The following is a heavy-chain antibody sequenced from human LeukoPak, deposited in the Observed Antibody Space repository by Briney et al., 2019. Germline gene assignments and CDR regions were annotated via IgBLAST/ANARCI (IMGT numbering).Heavy chain of an antibody. D-gene: IGHD6-25*01. Sequence: SQTLSLTCTVSGGSISSGGYYWSWIRQHPGKGLEWIGYIYYSGSTYYNPSLKRRVTISVDTSKNQFSLKLSSVTAADTAVYFCARAAAGPALFDSWGQGTLVTVSS. V-gene: IGHV4-31*03. J-gene: IGHJ4*02. CDR1: GGSISSGGYY. CDR2: IYYSGST. CDR3: ARAAAGPALFDS.